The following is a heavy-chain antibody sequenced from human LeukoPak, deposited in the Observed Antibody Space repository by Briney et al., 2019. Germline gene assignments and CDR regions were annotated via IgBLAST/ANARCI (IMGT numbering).Heavy chain of an antibody. CDR3: ARESAGNWFDP. CDR2: IYHSGST. CDR1: GGSISSGGYY. V-gene: IGHV4-30-2*01. J-gene: IGHJ5*02. Sequence: SETLSLTCTVSGGSISSGGYYWSWIRQPPGKGLEWIGYIYHSGSTYYNPSLKSRVTISVDRSKNQFSLKLSSVTAADTAVYYCARESAGNWFDPWGQGTLVTVSS.